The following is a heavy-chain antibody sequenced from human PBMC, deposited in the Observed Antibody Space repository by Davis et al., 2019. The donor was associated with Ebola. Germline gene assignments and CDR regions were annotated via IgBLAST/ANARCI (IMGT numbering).Heavy chain of an antibody. V-gene: IGHV3-23*01. CDR1: GFTFTSFR. J-gene: IGHJ4*02. CDR3: AKDFEGDGSFRVY. D-gene: IGHD3-9*01. CDR2: ISGSVGGT. Sequence: GESLKISCTGSGFTFTSFRMNRVRQDPGTGLERASGISGSVGGTKYADFVKGRFAISRDNSKNTLYLQMNSLRAEDTAVYYCAKDFEGDGSFRVYWGQGTLVTVSS.